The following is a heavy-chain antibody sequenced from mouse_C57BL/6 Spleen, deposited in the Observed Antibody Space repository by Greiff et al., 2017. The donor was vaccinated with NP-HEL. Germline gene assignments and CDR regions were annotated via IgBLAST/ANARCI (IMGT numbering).Heavy chain of an antibody. V-gene: IGHV1-80*01. D-gene: IGHD4-1*01. CDR3: ANHWDVWFAY. Sequence: QVQLQQSGAELVKPGASVKISCKASGYAFSSYWMNWVKQRPGKGLEWIGQIYPGDGDTTSIGKFKGKATLTADKSSSTAYMQLSSLTSEDSAVYFCANHWDVWFAYWGQGTLVTVSA. CDR1: GYAFSSYW. CDR2: IYPGDGDT. J-gene: IGHJ3*01.